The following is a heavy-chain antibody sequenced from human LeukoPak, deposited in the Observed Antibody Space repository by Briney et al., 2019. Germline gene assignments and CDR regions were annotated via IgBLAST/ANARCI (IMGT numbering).Heavy chain of an antibody. CDR3: AESLYYYDSSGHPFDY. D-gene: IGHD3-22*01. J-gene: IGHJ4*02. Sequence: SVKVSCKASGGTFISYAISWVRQAPGQGLEWMGGIIPIFGTANYAQKFQGRVTITADESTSTAYMELSNLRSEDTAVYYCAESLYYYDSSGHPFDYWGQGTLVTVSS. CDR1: GGTFISYA. CDR2: IIPIFGTA. V-gene: IGHV1-69*13.